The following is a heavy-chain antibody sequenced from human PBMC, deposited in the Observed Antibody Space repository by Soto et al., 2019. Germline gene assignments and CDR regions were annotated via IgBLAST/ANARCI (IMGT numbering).Heavy chain of an antibody. CDR1: GFTFDDYG. V-gene: IGHV3-20*04. Sequence: GSLRLSCAASGFTFDDYGMTWVRQAPGKGLEWVSRINRNGGSTGYADSVKGRFTISRDNAKNTLYLQMHSLRAEDTALYYCVRDRGYPDSFDVWGRGTMVTVSS. D-gene: IGHD1-1*01. J-gene: IGHJ3*01. CDR2: INRNGGST. CDR3: VRDRGYPDSFDV.